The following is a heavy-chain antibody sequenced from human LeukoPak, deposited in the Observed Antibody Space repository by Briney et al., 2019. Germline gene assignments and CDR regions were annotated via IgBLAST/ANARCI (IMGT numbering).Heavy chain of an antibody. CDR2: ISGGGGST. CDR3: ARDQGYDYVWGSNRYVY. Sequence: GGSLRLSCAASGFTFNSHAMSWVRQAPGKGLEWVSAISGGGGSTYHVDFVKGRFTISRDNSKNTLSLQMNSLRVEDTAVYYCARDQGYDYVWGSNRYVYWGQGTLVTVSS. J-gene: IGHJ4*02. D-gene: IGHD3-16*02. V-gene: IGHV3-23*01. CDR1: GFTFNSHA.